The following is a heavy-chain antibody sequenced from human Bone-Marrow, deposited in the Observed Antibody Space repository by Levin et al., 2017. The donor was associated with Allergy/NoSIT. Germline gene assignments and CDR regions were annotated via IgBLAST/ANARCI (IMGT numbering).Heavy chain of an antibody. J-gene: IGHJ4*02. CDR2: ISNDGTYT. D-gene: IGHD3-10*01. CDR1: GFTFTDFY. V-gene: IGHV3-11*06. CDR3: TRGTFSDY. Sequence: GESLKISCTASGFTFTDFYMTWIRQAPGKGLEWISHISNDGTYTNYVDSLEGRFTISRDNAENSLYLQINDLRVEDTALYFCTRGTFSDYWGQGTLVTVSS.